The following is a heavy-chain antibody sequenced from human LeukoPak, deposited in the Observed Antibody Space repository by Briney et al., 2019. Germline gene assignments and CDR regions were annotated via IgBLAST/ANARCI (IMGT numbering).Heavy chain of an antibody. V-gene: IGHV3-30*18. CDR3: AKDGGSGSYLESDGFDY. Sequence: PGGSLRLSCAASGFTFSSYGMHWVRQAPGKGLEWVAVISYDGSNKYYADSVKGRFTISRDNSKNTLYLQMNSLRAKDTAVYYCAKDGGSGSYLESDGFDYWGQGTLVTVSS. CDR2: ISYDGSNK. CDR1: GFTFSSYG. D-gene: IGHD1-26*01. J-gene: IGHJ4*02.